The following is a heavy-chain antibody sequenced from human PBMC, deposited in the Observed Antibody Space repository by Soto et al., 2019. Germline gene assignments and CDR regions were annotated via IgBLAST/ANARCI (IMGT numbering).Heavy chain of an antibody. D-gene: IGHD5-12*01. J-gene: IGHJ5*02. V-gene: IGHV5-10-1*01. Sequence: GESLKSACNASGYSFTNDWISWVRQMPGKGLEWMGRIDPSDSYTNYSPSFQGHVTISVDKSISTAYLQWSSLKASDTAMYYCARFGAYDYWFDPWGQGTLVTVSS. CDR1: GYSFTNDW. CDR3: ARFGAYDYWFDP. CDR2: IDPSDSYT.